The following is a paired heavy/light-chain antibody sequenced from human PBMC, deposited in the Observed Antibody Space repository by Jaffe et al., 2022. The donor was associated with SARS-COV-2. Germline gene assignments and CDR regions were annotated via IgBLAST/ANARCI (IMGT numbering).Heavy chain of an antibody. Sequence: EVQLAESGGGVIQPGGSLRLSCAASGFTVSTNFMSWVRQAPGKGLEWVSILYPGGETYYAESLKGRFAISGDTSKNTLHLQINGLRAEDTALYYCVGSTRPNLGDFWGQGTLVTVSS. CDR2: LYPGGET. J-gene: IGHJ4*02. D-gene: IGHD1-26*01. CDR3: VGSTRPNLGDF. CDR1: GFTVSTNF. V-gene: IGHV3-53*01.
Light chain of an antibody. CDR1: QSADGY. CDR3: QQGLHWPT. CDR2: NSS. Sequence: EVVLTQSPATLSLSPGQRATLSCRASQSADGYLAWYQQKPGQAPKLLIYNSSNRATGIPARFSGSGFGTDFTLTISSLEPEDFAVYYCQQGLHWPTFGQGTKVEMK. V-gene: IGKV3-11*01. J-gene: IGKJ1*01.